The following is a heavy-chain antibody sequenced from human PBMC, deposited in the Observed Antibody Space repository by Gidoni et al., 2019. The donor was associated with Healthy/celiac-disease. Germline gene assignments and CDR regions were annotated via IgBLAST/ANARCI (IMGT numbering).Heavy chain of an antibody. D-gene: IGHD1-26*01. CDR3: AREKEWEREGFDY. V-gene: IGHV3-33*01. Sequence: QVQLLASGGGVVQPGRSLSLSCAASGFPFSTYDMHWVRQAPGKGLEWVAVIWYDGSNKYYADSVKGRFTISRDNSKNTLYLQMNSLRVEDTAMYYCAREKEWEREGFDYWGQGTLVTVSS. J-gene: IGHJ4*02. CDR1: GFPFSTYD. CDR2: IWYDGSNK.